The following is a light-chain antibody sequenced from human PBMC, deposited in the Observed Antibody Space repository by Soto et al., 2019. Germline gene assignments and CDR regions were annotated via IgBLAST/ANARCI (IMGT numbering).Light chain of an antibody. CDR1: QNIETY. Sequence: DIQMTQSPSSLSASVGDSVTITCRASQNIETYLNWYQVEPGKAPKLLLSVAPGIQGEVPSYFSGSESGTDFTLTISSLQPEDFATYYCQQSYSSPRTVGQGTKMDTK. CDR3: QQSYSSPRT. V-gene: IGKV1-39*01. J-gene: IGKJ1*01. CDR2: VAP.